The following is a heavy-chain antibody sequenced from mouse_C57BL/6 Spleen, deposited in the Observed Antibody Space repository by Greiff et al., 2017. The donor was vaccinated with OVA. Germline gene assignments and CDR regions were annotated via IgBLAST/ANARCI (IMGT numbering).Heavy chain of an antibody. CDR1: GYTFTDYY. J-gene: IGHJ4*01. CDR2: INPNNGGT. CDR3: ARRVINTVGKDY. Sequence: EVQLQQSGPELVKPGASVKISCKASGYTFTDYYMNWVKQSHGKSLERIGDINPNNGGTSYNQKFKGKATLTVDKSSSTAYMELRSLTSEDSAVYYCARRVINTVGKDYWGQGTTVTVSS. D-gene: IGHD1-1*01. V-gene: IGHV1-26*01.